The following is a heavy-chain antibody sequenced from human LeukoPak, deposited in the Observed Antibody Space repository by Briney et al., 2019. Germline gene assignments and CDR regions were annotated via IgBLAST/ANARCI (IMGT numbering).Heavy chain of an antibody. V-gene: IGHV1-69*13. J-gene: IGHJ6*03. CDR1: GGTFSSYA. D-gene: IGHD3-3*01. CDR2: IIPIFGTA. Sequence: SVKVSCKASGGTFSSYAISWVRQAPGQGLEWMGGIIPIFGTANYAQKFQGRVTITADESTSTAYMELRSLRSDDTAVYYCARDSKPLFGVVIEDYYYYYMDVWGKGTTVTVSS. CDR3: ARDSKPLFGVVIEDYYYYYMDV.